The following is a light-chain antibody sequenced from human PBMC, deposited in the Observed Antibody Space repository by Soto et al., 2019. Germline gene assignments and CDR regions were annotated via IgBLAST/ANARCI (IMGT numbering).Light chain of an antibody. CDR3: QQFYNYPLT. V-gene: IGKV1D-13*01. CDR1: QGISSA. CDR2: DAS. J-gene: IGKJ4*01. Sequence: AIQLTQSPSSLSASVGDRVTITCRASQGISSALAWCQQKPGKAPKLLIYDASSLQSGVPSRFSGSGSGTDFTLTISSLQPEDFATYYCQQFYNYPLTFGGGTKVEIK.